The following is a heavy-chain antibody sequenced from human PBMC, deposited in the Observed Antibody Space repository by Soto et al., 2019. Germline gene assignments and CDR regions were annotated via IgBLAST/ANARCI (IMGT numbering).Heavy chain of an antibody. CDR1: RFTLCSYA. CDR3: ARRGPGTYFDY. V-gene: IGHV3-23*01. J-gene: IGHJ4*02. CDR2: ISGSGGST. Sequence: GAPRPSRAAPRFTLCSYALNWGPQAPGKGLEWVSVISGSGGSTYYADSVKGRFTISRDNSKNTLYLQMNSLRAEDTAVYYCARRGPGTYFDYWGQGTLVTVSS. D-gene: IGHD6-13*01.